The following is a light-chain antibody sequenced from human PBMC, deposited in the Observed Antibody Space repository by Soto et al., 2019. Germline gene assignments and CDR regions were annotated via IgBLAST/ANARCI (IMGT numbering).Light chain of an antibody. CDR3: AAWDDSLNAPV. V-gene: IGLV1-44*01. Sequence: QSVLTQPPSASGTPGQRVTISCSGSTSNIGSITVNWYQHLPGTAPKLLIYSNTQRPSGVPDRFSGSKSGTSASLAISGLQSEDEADYYCAAWDDSLNAPVFGGGTKLTVL. CDR1: TSNIGSIT. J-gene: IGLJ3*02. CDR2: SNT.